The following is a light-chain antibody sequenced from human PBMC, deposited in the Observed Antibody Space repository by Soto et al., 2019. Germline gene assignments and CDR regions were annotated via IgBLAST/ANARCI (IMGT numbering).Light chain of an antibody. V-gene: IGKV1-5*03. CDR3: QQYNTYST. Sequence: QMPQSPSTLSASVGDTVTITCWASQSISTWLAWYQQKPGKAPKLLIYKASTLESGVPSRFSGSGSGTEFTLTISSLQPDDFATYYCQQYNTYSTFGHGTKVEIK. J-gene: IGKJ1*01. CDR1: QSISTW. CDR2: KAS.